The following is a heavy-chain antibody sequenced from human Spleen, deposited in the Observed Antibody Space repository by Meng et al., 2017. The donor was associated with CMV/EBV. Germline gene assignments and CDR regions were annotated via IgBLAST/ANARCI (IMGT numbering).Heavy chain of an antibody. V-gene: IGHV3-23*01. Sequence: AASGFTFSTYARIWVRLAPGKGLEWVSTISGNGVIPYYADSVNGRFTISRDNSKNTLFLQMNSLRAEDTATYYCAKDFGRNSGLPSGWGQGTLVTVSS. CDR3: AKDFGRNSGLPSG. CDR1: GFTFSTYA. CDR2: ISGNGVIP. D-gene: IGHD4-23*01. J-gene: IGHJ4*02.